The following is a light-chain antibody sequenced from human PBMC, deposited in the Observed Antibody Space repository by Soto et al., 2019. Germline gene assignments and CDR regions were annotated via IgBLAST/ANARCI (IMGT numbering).Light chain of an antibody. Sequence: IVLTQSPRTLSLSPVERATLSCGASQSVTTNYLAWYQQKPGQAPRLLIYGASSRATGIPDRFSGSGSGTDFTLTISRLEPEDFAVYYCQQYGSSPVTFGQGTRLEIK. V-gene: IGKV3-20*01. CDR1: QSVTTNY. CDR3: QQYGSSPVT. CDR2: GAS. J-gene: IGKJ5*01.